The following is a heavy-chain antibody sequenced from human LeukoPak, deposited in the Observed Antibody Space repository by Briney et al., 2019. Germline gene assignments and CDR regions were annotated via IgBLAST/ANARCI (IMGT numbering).Heavy chain of an antibody. CDR3: ARDFYLLGYCSSTSCPYFDY. CDR1: GGSISSSNW. V-gene: IGHV4-4*02. J-gene: IGHJ4*02. D-gene: IGHD2-2*01. CDR2: IYHSGST. Sequence: SETLSLTCTVSGGSISSSNWWSWVRQPPGKGLEWIGEIYHSGSTNYNPSLKSRVTISVDKSKNQFSLKLSSVTAADTAVYYCARDFYLLGYCSSTSCPYFDYWGQGTLVTVSS.